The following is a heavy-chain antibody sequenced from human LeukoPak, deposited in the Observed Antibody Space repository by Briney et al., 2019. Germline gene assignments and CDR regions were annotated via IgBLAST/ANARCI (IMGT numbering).Heavy chain of an antibody. D-gene: IGHD3-3*01. Sequence: PGMSLRLSCAASGFNFSTYGMHWVRQAPGKGLEWVAIIWYDGGNKYYAEYVRGRFTIARDNSKNTLYLQVDSLRAEDTAVYYCARVQTGEWFTVDYWGQGALVTVSS. CDR2: IWYDGGNK. J-gene: IGHJ4*02. V-gene: IGHV3-33*01. CDR3: ARVQTGEWFTVDY. CDR1: GFNFSTYG.